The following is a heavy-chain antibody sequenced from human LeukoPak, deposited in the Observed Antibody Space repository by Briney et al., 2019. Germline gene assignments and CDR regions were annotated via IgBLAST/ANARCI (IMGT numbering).Heavy chain of an antibody. D-gene: IGHD4-11*01. J-gene: IGHJ4*02. CDR2: IYHSGST. V-gene: IGHV4-38-2*01. CDR3: ARLYSNYVFY. CDR1: GYSISSGYY. Sequence: SETLSLTCAVSGYSISSGYYWGWIRQPPGKGLEWIGSIYHSGSTYYNPSLKSRVTISVDTSKNQFSLKLSSVTAADTAVYYCARLYSNYVFYWGQGTLVTVS.